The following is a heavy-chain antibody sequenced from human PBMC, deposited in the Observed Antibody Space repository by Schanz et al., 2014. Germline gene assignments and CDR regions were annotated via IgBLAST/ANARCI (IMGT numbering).Heavy chain of an antibody. CDR3: TKGRTFGR. J-gene: IGHJ4*02. Sequence: QVQLVQSGAEVKKPGASVKVSCKASGYTFTSYDLNWVRQATGQGLEWMGWMNSKTGNTGYAQRFQGRVTMTRNTSITTAYLELSSLRSGDTAVYYCTKGRTFGRWGQGTLVTVSS. V-gene: IGHV1-8*01. CDR1: GYTFTSYD. D-gene: IGHD3-16*01. CDR2: MNSKTGNT.